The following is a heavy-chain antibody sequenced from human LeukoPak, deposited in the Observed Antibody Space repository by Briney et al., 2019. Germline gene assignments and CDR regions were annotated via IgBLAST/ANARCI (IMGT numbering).Heavy chain of an antibody. J-gene: IGHJ4*02. Sequence: SQTLSLTCTVSGGSISSGGYYWSWIRQPPGKGLEWIGEINHSGSTNYNPSLKSRVTISVDTSKNQFSLKLSSVTAADTAVYYCARVFSGNFDNWGQGTLVTVSS. CDR1: GGSISSGGYY. V-gene: IGHV4-30-2*01. CDR3: ARVFSGNFDN. D-gene: IGHD1-26*01. CDR2: INHSGST.